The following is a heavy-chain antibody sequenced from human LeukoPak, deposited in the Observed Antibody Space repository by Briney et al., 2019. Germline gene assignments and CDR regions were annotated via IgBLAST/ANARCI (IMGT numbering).Heavy chain of an antibody. J-gene: IGHJ4*02. D-gene: IGHD6-19*01. CDR3: ARENSGWSFDY. V-gene: IGHV3-53*01. Sequence: GGSLRLSCAASGFTVSSNYMSWVRQAPGKGLEWVSVIYSGGSTYYADSVKGRFTISRDNSKNTLYLQMNSLRAEDTAVYYCARENSGWSFDYWGQGTLDTVSS. CDR1: GFTVSSNY. CDR2: IYSGGST.